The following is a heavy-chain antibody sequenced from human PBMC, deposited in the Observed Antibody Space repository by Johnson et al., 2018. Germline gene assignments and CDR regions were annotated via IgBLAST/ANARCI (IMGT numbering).Heavy chain of an antibody. Sequence: VQLVQSGGGLVQPGRSLRLSCAASGFTFDDYAMHWVRQAPGKGLEWVSGISWNSGSKGYADSVKGRFTISRANAKNSLYMQMNSLRAEDTALYYCERLDGSWSTDYYYGMYVWGQGTTVTVSS. CDR1: GFTFDDYA. CDR2: ISWNSGSK. CDR3: ERLDGSWSTDYYYGMYV. V-gene: IGHV3-9*01. J-gene: IGHJ6*02. D-gene: IGHD3-10*01.